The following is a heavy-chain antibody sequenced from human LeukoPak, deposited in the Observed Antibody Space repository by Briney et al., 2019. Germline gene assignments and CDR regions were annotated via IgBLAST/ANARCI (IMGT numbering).Heavy chain of an antibody. CDR3: TTVDYGGTLDAFDI. J-gene: IGHJ3*02. Sequence: GGSLRLSCAASVFTFSNAWMSWVRQAPGKGLEWVGRIKSKTDGGTTDYAAPVKGRLTISRDDSKNTLYLQMNSLKTEDTAVYYCTTVDYGGTLDAFDIWGQGTMVTVSS. CDR2: IKSKTDGGTT. V-gene: IGHV3-15*01. D-gene: IGHD4-23*01. CDR1: VFTFSNAW.